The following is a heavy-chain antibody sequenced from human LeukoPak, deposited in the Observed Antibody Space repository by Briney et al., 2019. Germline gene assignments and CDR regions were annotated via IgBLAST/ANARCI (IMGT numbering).Heavy chain of an antibody. D-gene: IGHD1-26*01. CDR1: GGSISSSN. V-gene: IGHV3-23*01. Sequence: PSETLSLTCAVSGGSISSSNWWSWVRQAPGKGLEWVSTISGGGGSTHYADSVKGRFTISRDNSKNTLYLQVNSLRAEDTAVYYCAKGGKWDVTPFDYWGQGTLVTVSS. J-gene: IGHJ4*02. CDR2: ISGGGGST. CDR3: AKGGKWDVTPFDY.